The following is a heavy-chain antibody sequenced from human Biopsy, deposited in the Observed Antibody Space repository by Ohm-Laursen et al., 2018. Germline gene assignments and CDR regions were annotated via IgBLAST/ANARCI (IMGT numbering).Heavy chain of an antibody. CDR1: GFTFSSYG. CDR3: TKAGSQDGFDI. Sequence: SLRLSCSASGFTFSSYGMHWVRQAPGKGLGWVSLISGSGDTAYYPDSVKGRFTISRDNSKNTLYLEMNSLRTEETAKYYCTKAGSQDGFDIWGPGTMVTVSS. D-gene: IGHD3-10*01. CDR2: ISGSGDTA. J-gene: IGHJ3*02. V-gene: IGHV3-NL1*01.